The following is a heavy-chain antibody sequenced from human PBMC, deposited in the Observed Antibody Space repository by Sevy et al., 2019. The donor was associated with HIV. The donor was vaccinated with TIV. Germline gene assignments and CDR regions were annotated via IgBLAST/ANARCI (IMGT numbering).Heavy chain of an antibody. CDR2: IKLDGDEK. Sequence: GGSLRLSCTASGFSFRSYWMTWVRQAPGMGLEWVANIKLDGDEKYYVESLKGRFTISRDNVKNSLYLQMNNLRAEDTAVYYCARDSKGGLDVWGQGTTVTLSS. D-gene: IGHD4-4*01. CDR3: ARDSKGGLDV. V-gene: IGHV3-7*01. J-gene: IGHJ6*02. CDR1: GFSFRSYW.